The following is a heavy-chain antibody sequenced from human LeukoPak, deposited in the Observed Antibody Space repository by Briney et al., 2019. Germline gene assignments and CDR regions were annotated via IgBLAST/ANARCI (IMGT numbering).Heavy chain of an antibody. CDR1: GYSFSSSW. Sequence: GESLKISCKGSGYSFSSSWIGWVRQMPGKGLEWMGIIYPGDSDTRYSPSFQGQATISADKSISTAYLQWSSLKASDTAMYYCARFSVGGTYYPDYWGQGTLVAVSS. J-gene: IGHJ4*02. CDR2: IYPGDSDT. V-gene: IGHV5-51*01. CDR3: ARFSVGGTYYPDY. D-gene: IGHD1-26*01.